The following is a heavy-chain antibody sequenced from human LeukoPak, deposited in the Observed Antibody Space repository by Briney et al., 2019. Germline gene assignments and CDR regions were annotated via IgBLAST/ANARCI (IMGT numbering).Heavy chain of an antibody. CDR2: IYYSGST. J-gene: IGHJ4*02. D-gene: IGHD4-17*01. CDR3: ARADYGDYYDY. CDR1: GGSISSYY. V-gene: IGHV4-59*01. Sequence: SETLSLTCTVSGGSISSYYWSWIRQPPGKGLERIGYIYYSGSTNYNPSLKSRVTISVDTSKNQFSLKLSSVTAADTAVYYCARADYGDYYDYWGQGTLVTVSS.